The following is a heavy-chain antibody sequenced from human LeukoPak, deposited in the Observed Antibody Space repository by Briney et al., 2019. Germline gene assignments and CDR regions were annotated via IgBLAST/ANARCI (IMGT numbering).Heavy chain of an antibody. CDR1: GFTFSTFA. V-gene: IGHV3-23*01. CDR2: ISNSGGGT. CDR3: ARRKVADGMDV. Sequence: PGGSLRLSCAASGFTFSTFAMSWVRQAPGKGLEWVSAISNSGGGTYYADSVKGRFTISRDNSKNTLYLQMNSLRAEDTAVYYCARRKVADGMDVWGQGTTVTVSS. J-gene: IGHJ6*02.